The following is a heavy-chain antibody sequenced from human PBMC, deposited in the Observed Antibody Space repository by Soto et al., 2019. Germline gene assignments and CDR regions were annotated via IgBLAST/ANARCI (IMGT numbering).Heavy chain of an antibody. Sequence: GASVKVSCKTSGGTFSSNSLNWVRQAPGQGLEWMGRIIPFVGITTYAVQFQGRVTITADSSTSTAYMEMSSLKSDDTAMYYCARKSCNDQGICYFSSWGQGTLVTVSS. CDR2: IIPFVGIT. J-gene: IGHJ5*02. V-gene: IGHV1-69*02. CDR1: GGTFSSNS. CDR3: ARKSCNDQGICYFSS. D-gene: IGHD1-20*01.